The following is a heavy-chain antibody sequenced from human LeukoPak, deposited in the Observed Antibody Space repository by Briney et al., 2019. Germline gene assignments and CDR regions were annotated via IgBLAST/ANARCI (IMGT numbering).Heavy chain of an antibody. D-gene: IGHD6-13*01. CDR2: MHYSGST. Sequence: PSETLSLTCTVSGGSISSYYWNWIRQPPGRGLEWIGYMHYSGSTKYNPSLKSRVTISLDTSENQFSLKLSSVTAADTAVYYCARGRPAAGQTFFDYWGQGTLATFSS. V-gene: IGHV4-59*01. CDR1: GGSISSYY. CDR3: ARGRPAAGQTFFDY. J-gene: IGHJ4*02.